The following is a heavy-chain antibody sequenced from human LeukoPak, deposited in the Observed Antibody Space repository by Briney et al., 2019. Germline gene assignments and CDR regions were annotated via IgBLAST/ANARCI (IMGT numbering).Heavy chain of an antibody. D-gene: IGHD3-22*01. CDR3: ARDMSPTYYSDSSGFDAFDI. J-gene: IGHJ3*02. CDR1: GFTFSSYS. V-gene: IGHV3-21*01. CDR2: ISSSSSYI. Sequence: GGSLRLSCAASGFTFSSYSMNWVRQAPGKGLEWVSSISSSSSYIYYADSVKGRFTISRDNAKNSLYLQMNSLRAEDTAVYYCARDMSPTYYSDSSGFDAFDIWGQGTTVTVSS.